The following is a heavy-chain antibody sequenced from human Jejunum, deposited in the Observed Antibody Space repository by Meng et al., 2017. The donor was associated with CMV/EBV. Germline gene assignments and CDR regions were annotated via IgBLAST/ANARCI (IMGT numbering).Heavy chain of an antibody. D-gene: IGHD6-13*01. J-gene: IGHJ5*02. CDR3: ARSFFGGYFDP. Sequence: KASGYTFTFYQMHWVRQAPGQGLEWVGLINPSGGYTKYGQNFQGRVTMTRDTSTSTVFMELSGLRSEDTAVYFCARSFFGGYFDPWGQGTRVTVSS. CDR1: GYTFTFYQ. CDR2: INPSGGYT. V-gene: IGHV1-46*01.